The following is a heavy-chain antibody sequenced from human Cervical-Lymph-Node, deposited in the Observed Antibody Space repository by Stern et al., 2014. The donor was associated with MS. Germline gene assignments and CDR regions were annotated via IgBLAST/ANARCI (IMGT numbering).Heavy chain of an antibody. D-gene: IGHD6-13*01. CDR3: ARGQGEAAGYGMDV. CDR2: INAGNGNT. J-gene: IGHJ6*02. Sequence: VQLLESGAEVKKPGASVKVSCKASGYTLTTYAMHWVRQAPGQRPEWMGWINAGNGNTEYSQKFQGRVSITRDTPASTAYMELSSLRSEDTAIYYCARGQGEAAGYGMDVWGQGTTATVSS. CDR1: GYTLTTYA. V-gene: IGHV1-3*01.